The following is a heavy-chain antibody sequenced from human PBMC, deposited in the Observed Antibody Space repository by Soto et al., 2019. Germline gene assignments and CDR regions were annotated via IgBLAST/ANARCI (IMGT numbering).Heavy chain of an antibody. J-gene: IGHJ6*02. V-gene: IGHV1-2*02. D-gene: IGHD1-7*01. CDR2: INPNSGGT. CDR1: GYTFTGYY. Sequence: QVQLVQSGAEVKKPGASVKVSCKASGYTFTGYYMHWVRQAPGQGLEWMGWINPNSGGTNYAQKFQGRVTMTRDTSISTAYMELSRLRSDDTAVYYCATGLIGTSGDYYYGMDVWGQGTTVTVSS. CDR3: ATGLIGTSGDYYYGMDV.